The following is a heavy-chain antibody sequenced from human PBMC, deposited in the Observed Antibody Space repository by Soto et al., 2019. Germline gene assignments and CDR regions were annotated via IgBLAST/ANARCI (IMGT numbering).Heavy chain of an antibody. CDR3: AGGGYCSGGSCYPKLFDN. J-gene: IGHJ4*02. V-gene: IGHV4-59*08. D-gene: IGHD2-15*01. CDR1: GGSISSYY. CDR2: IYYSGST. Sequence: PSETLSLTCTVSGGSISSYYWSWIRQPPGKGLEWIGYIYYSGSTNYNPSLKSRVTISVDTSKNQFSLKLSSVTAADTAVYYCAGGGYCSGGSCYPKLFDNWGQGTLVTVSS.